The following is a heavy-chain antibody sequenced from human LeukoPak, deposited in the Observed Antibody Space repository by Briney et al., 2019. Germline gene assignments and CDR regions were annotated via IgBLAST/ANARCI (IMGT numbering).Heavy chain of an antibody. D-gene: IGHD6-19*01. CDR2: ISSSSSYT. CDR3: ARESAGWDYFDY. V-gene: IGHV3-11*05. J-gene: IGHJ4*02. CDR1: GFTFSDYY. Sequence: GGSLRLSCAASGFTFSDYYMSWIRQAPGKGLEWVSYISSSSSYTNYADSVKGRFAISRDNAKNSLYLQMNSLRAEDTAVYYCARESAGWDYFDYWAREPWSPSPQ.